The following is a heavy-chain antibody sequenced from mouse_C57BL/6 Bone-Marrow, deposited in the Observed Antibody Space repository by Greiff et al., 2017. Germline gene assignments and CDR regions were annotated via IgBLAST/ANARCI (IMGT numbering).Heavy chain of an antibody. Sequence: EVKLQQSGPELVKPGASVKISCKASGYTFTDYYMYWVKQSHGTSLEWIGDINPNNGGNSYNQKFKGEATLTGDKSYSTAYMELRRLTSEDSAVYYCARGGYYGFYAMDYWGRGTSVTVS. CDR3: ARGGYYGFYAMDY. J-gene: IGHJ4*01. CDR1: GYTFTDYY. V-gene: IGHV1-26*01. D-gene: IGHD1-1*01. CDR2: INPNNGGN.